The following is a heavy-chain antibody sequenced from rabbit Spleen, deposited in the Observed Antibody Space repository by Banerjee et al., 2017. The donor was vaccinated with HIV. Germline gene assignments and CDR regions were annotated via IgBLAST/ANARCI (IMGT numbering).Heavy chain of an antibody. J-gene: IGHJ6*01. CDR1: GFSFSNSYW. Sequence: QSLEESGGDLVKPGASLTLTCTASGFSFSNSYWICWVRQAPGKGLEWIACIYAGSSDSTYYASWVSGRFSISKTSSTTVTLQMTSLTAADSAIYFCARRYNAGGDYGLWGPGTLVTVS. CDR3: ARRYNAGGDYGL. CDR2: IYAGSSDST. V-gene: IGHV1S40*01. D-gene: IGHD2-1*01.